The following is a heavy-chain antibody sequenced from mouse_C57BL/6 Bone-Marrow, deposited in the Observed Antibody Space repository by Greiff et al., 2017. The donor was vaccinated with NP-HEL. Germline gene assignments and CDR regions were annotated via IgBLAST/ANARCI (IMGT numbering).Heavy chain of an antibody. Sequence: QVQLQQPGAELVKPGASVKLSCKASGYTFTSYWMHWVKQRPGQGLEWIGMIHPNSGSTNYNEKFKSKATLTVDKSSSTAYMQRSSLTSEDSAVYYCARRAQATDFAYWGQGTLVTVSA. CDR1: GYTFTSYW. V-gene: IGHV1-64*01. D-gene: IGHD3-2*02. J-gene: IGHJ3*01. CDR3: ARRAQATDFAY. CDR2: IHPNSGST.